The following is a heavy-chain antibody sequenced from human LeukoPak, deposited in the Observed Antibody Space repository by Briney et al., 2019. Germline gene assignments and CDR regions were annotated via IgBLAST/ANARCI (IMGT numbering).Heavy chain of an antibody. Sequence: GGSLRLSCAASGFTFSDHYMDWVRQAPGKGLEWVGRTRNKAISYTTEYAASVKGRFTISRDDSKNSVYLQMKSLKTEDTAVYYCARVLRYYYDSSGNDAFDIWGQGTMVTVSS. CDR2: TRNKAISYTT. CDR1: GFTFSDHY. V-gene: IGHV3-72*01. CDR3: ARVLRYYYDSSGNDAFDI. D-gene: IGHD3-22*01. J-gene: IGHJ3*02.